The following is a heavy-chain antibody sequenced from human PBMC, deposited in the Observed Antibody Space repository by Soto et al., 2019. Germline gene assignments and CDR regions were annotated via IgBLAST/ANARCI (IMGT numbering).Heavy chain of an antibody. V-gene: IGHV1-3*01. CDR2: INAGNDNI. Sequence: GASVKVSCKASGYTLTTYPMHWVRQAPGQRLEWMGRINAGNDNIRYSQKFQGRVTFTRDTSASTAYMELSSLRSEDTAVYYCVRDWGPAAGHNWFDPWGQGTLVTVSS. J-gene: IGHJ5*02. D-gene: IGHD6-13*01. CDR3: VRDWGPAAGHNWFDP. CDR1: GYTLTTYP.